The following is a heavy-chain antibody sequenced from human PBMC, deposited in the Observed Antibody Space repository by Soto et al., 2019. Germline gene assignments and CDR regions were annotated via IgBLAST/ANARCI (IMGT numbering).Heavy chain of an antibody. CDR3: ARANIGGSTRTVFLDL. J-gene: IGHJ2*01. V-gene: IGHV4-30-2*01. Sequence: QLQLQESGSGLVKPSQTLSLTCAVSGGSISSGGYSWSWIRQPPGKGLEWIGYIYHSGSTYYNPSLKSRVTISVDRSKNQFSLKLSSVTAADTAVYYCARANIGGSTRTVFLDLWGRGTLVTVSS. D-gene: IGHD2-15*01. CDR2: IYHSGST. CDR1: GGSISSGGYS.